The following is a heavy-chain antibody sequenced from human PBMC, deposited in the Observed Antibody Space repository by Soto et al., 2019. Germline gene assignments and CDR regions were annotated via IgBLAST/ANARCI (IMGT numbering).Heavy chain of an antibody. Sequence: GGSLRLSCAASGFTFSSYSMNWVRQAPGKGLEWVSYISSSSSTIYYADSVKGRFTISRDNAKNSLYLQMNSLRDEDTAVYYCARIDVGSDYYYYGMDVWGQGTTVTVSS. D-gene: IGHD3-9*01. J-gene: IGHJ6*02. V-gene: IGHV3-48*02. CDR2: ISSSSSTI. CDR1: GFTFSSYS. CDR3: ARIDVGSDYYYYGMDV.